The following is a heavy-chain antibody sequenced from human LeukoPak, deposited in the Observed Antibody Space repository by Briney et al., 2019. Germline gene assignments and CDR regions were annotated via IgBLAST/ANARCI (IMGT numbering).Heavy chain of an antibody. J-gene: IGHJ4*02. CDR3: ARGVWAPFDS. D-gene: IGHD7-27*01. Sequence: GGSLRLSCAASGFSISYHLVNWVRQAPGKGLEPVANITEDGSEQYYVASVKSRFTICRANAKHPLILQMNRLGDEDTAVYYCARGVWAPFDSWGQGTLVSVSS. CDR1: GFSISYHL. V-gene: IGHV3-7*01. CDR2: ITEDGSEQ.